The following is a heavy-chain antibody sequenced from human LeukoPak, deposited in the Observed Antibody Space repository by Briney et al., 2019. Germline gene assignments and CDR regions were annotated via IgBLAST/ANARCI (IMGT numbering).Heavy chain of an antibody. CDR1: GYAISSGFY. D-gene: IGHD1-26*01. CDR3: ARSGELANNDSFDV. J-gene: IGHJ3*01. CDR2: VHQTGST. Sequence: SETLSLTCTVSGYAISSGFYWGWIRSPPGKGLEWIGTVHQTGSTSYNPSLKSRVTISVDTSKNHFSLRLTSVTAADTAVYYCARSGELANNDSFDVWGQGTKVTVSA. V-gene: IGHV4-38-2*02.